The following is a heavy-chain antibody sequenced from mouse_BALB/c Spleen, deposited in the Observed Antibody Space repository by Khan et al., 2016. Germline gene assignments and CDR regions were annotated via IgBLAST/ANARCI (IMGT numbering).Heavy chain of an antibody. CDR2: IWPGGST. Sequence: VELVESGPGLVAPSQSLSITCTVSGFSLTNSGVHWIRQPPGKGLEWLGVIWPGGSTAYNSALMSRLSITKDNSQNQVFLKMIRLQTDDTAMYYCARDDQDYDAWFASWGQGTLVIVSA. J-gene: IGHJ3*01. V-gene: IGHV2-9*02. CDR3: ARDDQDYDAWFAS. CDR1: GFSLTNSG. D-gene: IGHD2-4*01.